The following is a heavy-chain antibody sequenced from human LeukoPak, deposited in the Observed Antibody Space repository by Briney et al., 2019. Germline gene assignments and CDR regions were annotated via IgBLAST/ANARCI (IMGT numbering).Heavy chain of an antibody. Sequence: GGSLRLSCAASGFTFSSFDMHWVRQPTGQGLEWVSTIGTASDTYYPGSVEGRFTPSRDNAKNSLYLQMNSLTAGDTAVYYCARGPPRRKYYYMDVWGKGTTVTVSS. CDR3: ARGPPRRKYYYMDV. CDR1: GFTFSSFD. CDR2: IGTASDT. J-gene: IGHJ6*03. D-gene: IGHD5-24*01. V-gene: IGHV3-13*01.